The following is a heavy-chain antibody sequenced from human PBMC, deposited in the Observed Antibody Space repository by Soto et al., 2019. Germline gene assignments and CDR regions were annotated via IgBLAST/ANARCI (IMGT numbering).Heavy chain of an antibody. Sequence: SETLSLTCTVSGGSISSGGYYWSWIRQHPGKGLEWIGYIYYSGSTYYNPSLKSRVTISVDTSKNQFSLKLSSVTAADTAVYYCARVPSYDSSGYYYSFDYYYGMDVWGQGTTVTASS. V-gene: IGHV4-31*03. CDR1: GGSISSGGYY. CDR3: ARVPSYDSSGYYYSFDYYYGMDV. CDR2: IYYSGST. J-gene: IGHJ6*02. D-gene: IGHD3-22*01.